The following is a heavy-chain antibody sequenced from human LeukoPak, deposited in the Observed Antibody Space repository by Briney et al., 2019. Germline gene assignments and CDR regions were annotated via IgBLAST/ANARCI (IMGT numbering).Heavy chain of an antibody. CDR2: ISYDGSNK. CDR3: ASPSYGRAFDI. Sequence: GGSLRLSCAASGFTFSSYAMHWVRQAPGKGLEWVAVISYDGSNKYYADSVKGRFTISRDNSKNTLYLQMNSLRAEDTAVYYCASPSYGRAFDIWGQGTMVTASS. J-gene: IGHJ3*02. D-gene: IGHD5-18*01. V-gene: IGHV3-30-3*01. CDR1: GFTFSSYA.